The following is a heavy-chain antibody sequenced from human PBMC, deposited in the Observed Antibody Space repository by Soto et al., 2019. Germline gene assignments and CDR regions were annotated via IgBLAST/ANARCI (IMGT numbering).Heavy chain of an antibody. CDR3: ARDKITGLFDY. J-gene: IGHJ4*02. CDR2: IYHSGST. D-gene: IGHD2-8*02. Sequence: SETLSLTCTVSGGSISSPNFYWSWIRQHPGKGLEWIGYIYHSGSTYYNPSLKSRVTISVDTSKNQFSLKLTSVTAADTAVYYCARDKITGLFDYWGQGTLVTVSS. V-gene: IGHV4-39*07. CDR1: GGSISSPNFY.